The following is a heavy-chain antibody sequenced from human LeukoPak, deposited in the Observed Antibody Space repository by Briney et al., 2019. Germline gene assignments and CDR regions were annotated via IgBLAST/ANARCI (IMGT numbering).Heavy chain of an antibody. Sequence: GGSLRLSCAASGFSVSNSYMYWVRQAPGKGLEWDSAISGSGGSTYYADSVKGRFTISRDNSKNTLYLQMNSLRAEDTAVYYCAKDLDVVVPAAMVGWFDPWGQGTLVTVSS. CDR1: GFSVSNSY. J-gene: IGHJ5*02. V-gene: IGHV3-23*01. CDR3: AKDLDVVVPAAMVGWFDP. D-gene: IGHD2-2*01. CDR2: ISGSGGST.